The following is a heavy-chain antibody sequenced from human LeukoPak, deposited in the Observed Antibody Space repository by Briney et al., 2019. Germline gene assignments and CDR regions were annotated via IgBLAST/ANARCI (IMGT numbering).Heavy chain of an antibody. J-gene: IGHJ4*02. D-gene: IGHD4-17*01. V-gene: IGHV4-61*02. CDR1: GGSISSSSYY. CDR3: ARDNGDYEEGPYYFDY. Sequence: PSETLSLTCTVSGGSISSSSYYWGWIRQPAGKGLEWIGRIYTRGSTNYNPSLKSRVTMSVDTSKNQFSLKLSSVTAADTAVYYCARDNGDYEEGPYYFDYWGQGTLVTVSS. CDR2: IYTRGST.